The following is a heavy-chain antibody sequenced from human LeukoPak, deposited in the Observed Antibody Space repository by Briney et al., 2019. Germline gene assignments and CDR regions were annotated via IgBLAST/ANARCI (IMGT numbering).Heavy chain of an antibody. D-gene: IGHD1-1*01. CDR2: ISWNSGSI. CDR3: AKDKTGTAFDY. V-gene: IGHV3-9*01. J-gene: IGHJ4*02. CDR1: GFTFDDYA. Sequence: HPGGSLRLSCAASGFTFDDYAMHWVRQAPGKGLEWVSGISWNSGSIGYADSVKGRFTISRDNAKNSLYLQMNSLRAEDTALYYCAKDKTGTAFDYWGQGTLVTVSS.